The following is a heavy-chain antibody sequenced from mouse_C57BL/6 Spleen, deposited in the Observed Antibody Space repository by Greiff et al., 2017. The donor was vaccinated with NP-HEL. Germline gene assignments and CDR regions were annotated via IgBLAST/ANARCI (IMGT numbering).Heavy chain of an antibody. CDR2: IDPENGDT. Sequence: EVQLQESGAELVRPGASVKLSCTASGFNIKDDYMHWVKQRPEQGLEWIGWIDPENGDTEYASKFQGKATITADTSSNTAYLQLSSLTSEDTAVYYCTTGYYAMDYWGQGTSVTVSS. CDR1: GFNIKDDY. J-gene: IGHJ4*01. CDR3: TTGYYAMDY. V-gene: IGHV14-4*01.